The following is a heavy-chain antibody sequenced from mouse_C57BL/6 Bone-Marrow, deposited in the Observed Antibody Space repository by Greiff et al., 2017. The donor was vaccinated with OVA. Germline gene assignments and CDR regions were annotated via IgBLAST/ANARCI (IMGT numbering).Heavy chain of an antibody. Sequence: EVQLQESGGDLVKPGGSLKLSCAASGFTFSSYGMSWVRQTPDKRLEWVATISSGGSYTYYPDSVKGRFTITRDTAKNTQYLQRSSLKSEDTAMYYCARHAYYGSYAWFAYWGQGTLVTVSA. CDR2: ISSGGSYT. J-gene: IGHJ3*01. CDR1: GFTFSSYG. V-gene: IGHV5-6*01. D-gene: IGHD2-10*01. CDR3: ARHAYYGSYAWFAY.